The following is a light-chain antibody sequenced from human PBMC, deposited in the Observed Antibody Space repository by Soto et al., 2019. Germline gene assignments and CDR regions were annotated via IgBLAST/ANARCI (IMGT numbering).Light chain of an antibody. CDR3: CSYAGSSTSYV. J-gene: IGLJ1*01. CDR1: SSDVVSYNL. V-gene: IGLV2-23*01. CDR2: EGS. Sequence: QSALTQPASVSGSPGQSITISCTGTSSDVVSYNLVSWYQQHPGKAPKLMIYEGSKRPSGVSNRFSGSKSGNTASLTISGLQAEDEADYYCCSYAGSSTSYVFGTGTKAPS.